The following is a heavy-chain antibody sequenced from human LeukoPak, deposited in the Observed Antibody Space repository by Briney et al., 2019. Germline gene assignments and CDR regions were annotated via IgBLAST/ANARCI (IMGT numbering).Heavy chain of an antibody. CDR2: INAGNGNT. D-gene: IGHD3-22*01. CDR1: GYTFTSYA. CDR3: ARGTPHYYDGYFDY. J-gene: IGHJ4*02. Sequence: ASVTVSCKASGYTFTSYAMHWVRQAPGQRLEWMGWINAGNGNTKYSQKFQGRVTITRDTSASTAYMELSGLRSEDTAVYYCARGTPHYYDGYFDYWGQGTLVTVSS. V-gene: IGHV1-3*01.